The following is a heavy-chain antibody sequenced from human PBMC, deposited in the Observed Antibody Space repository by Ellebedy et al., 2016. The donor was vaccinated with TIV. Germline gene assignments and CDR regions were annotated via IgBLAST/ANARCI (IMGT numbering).Heavy chain of an antibody. CDR2: ISSSSSSI. J-gene: IGHJ4*02. V-gene: IGHV3-48*01. CDR1: GFTFRNHA. D-gene: IGHD1-14*01. Sequence: GESLKISCAVSGFTFRNHAMNWVRQAPGKRLEWASYISSSSSSISSADSVKRRFNISRDNAQNSLYLQQKSLTAEDTAVYYCARVIRGTGTTSRYFDFWGQGTLVIVSS. CDR3: ARVIRGTGTTSRYFDF.